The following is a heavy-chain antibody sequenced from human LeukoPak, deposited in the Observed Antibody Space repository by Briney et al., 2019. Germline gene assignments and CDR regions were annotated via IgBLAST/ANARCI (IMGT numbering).Heavy chain of an antibody. D-gene: IGHD6-13*01. CDR3: ARDLSYSSGWSDY. V-gene: IGHV3-23*01. CDR2: ISGSGGDT. Sequence: GGSLRLSCTASGFTFSSYAMSWVRQPPGKGLEWVSAISGSGGDTFYADSVKGRFTISRENFKNTLSLHMNSLRAEDTALYYCARDLSYSSGWSDYWGQGTLVTVSS. CDR1: GFTFSSYA. J-gene: IGHJ4*02.